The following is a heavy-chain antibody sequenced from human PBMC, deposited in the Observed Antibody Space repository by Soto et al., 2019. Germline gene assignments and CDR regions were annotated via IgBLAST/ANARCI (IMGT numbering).Heavy chain of an antibody. Sequence: SVKVSCKASGGTFSSYAISWVRQAPGQGLEWLREIIPIFGTTKYAQNLQGRVTLTADKSTSTAYMELSSLGSDDTAVYYCARADSISSGDMDVWGQGTTVTVSS. CDR3: ARADSISSGDMDV. J-gene: IGHJ6*02. CDR2: IIPIFGTT. V-gene: IGHV1-69*06. D-gene: IGHD6-6*01. CDR1: GGTFSSYA.